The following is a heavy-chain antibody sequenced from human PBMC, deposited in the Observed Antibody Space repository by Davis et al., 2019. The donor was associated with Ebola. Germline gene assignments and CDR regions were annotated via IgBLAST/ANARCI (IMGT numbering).Heavy chain of an antibody. V-gene: IGHV3-48*02. CDR1: GFTFSSYS. CDR2: ISSSSSTI. Sequence: PGGSLRLSCAASGFTFSSYSMNWVRQAPGKGLEWVSYISSSSSTIYYADSVKGRFTISRDNAKNSLYLQMNSLRDEDTAVYYCARGDYDFWSGYYTNYYYYMDVWGKGTTVTVSS. CDR3: ARGDYDFWSGYYTNYYYYMDV. D-gene: IGHD3-3*01. J-gene: IGHJ6*03.